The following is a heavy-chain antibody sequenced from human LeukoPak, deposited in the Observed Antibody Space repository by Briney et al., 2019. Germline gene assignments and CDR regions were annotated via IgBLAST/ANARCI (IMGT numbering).Heavy chain of an antibody. D-gene: IGHD3-10*01. CDR2: ATTAGGTI. Sequence: GGSLRLSCSASGFTFSNYAMHWVRQAPGKGLECVAAATTAGGTIYYADSVKGRFIISRDNSENMLFLQMSSLRSEDTAIYYCVKGPYLYGSGGDYFDHWGQGALVTVPS. CDR1: GFTFSNYA. CDR3: VKGPYLYGSGGDYFDH. V-gene: IGHV3-64D*06. J-gene: IGHJ4*02.